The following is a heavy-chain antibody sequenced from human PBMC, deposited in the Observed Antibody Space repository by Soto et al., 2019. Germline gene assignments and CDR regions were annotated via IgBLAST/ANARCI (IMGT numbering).Heavy chain of an antibody. CDR1: GGSISSGDYY. J-gene: IGHJ6*02. CDR2: IYYSGST. CDR3: AGGSDYPYGMDV. V-gene: IGHV4-30-4*01. Sequence: ASETLSLTCTVSGGSISSGDYYWSWIRQPPGKGLEWIGYIYYSGSTYYNPSLKSRVTISVDTSKNQFSLKLSSVTAADTAVYYCAGGSDYPYGMDVWGQGTTVTVSS.